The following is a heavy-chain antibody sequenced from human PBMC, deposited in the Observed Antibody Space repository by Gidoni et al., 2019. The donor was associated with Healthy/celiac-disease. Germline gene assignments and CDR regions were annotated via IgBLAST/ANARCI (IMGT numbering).Heavy chain of an antibody. CDR3: ARVGRESGYVVSDYYGMDV. CDR1: GFTFSSYG. Sequence: QVQLVESGGGVVQPGRSLRLSCAASGFTFSSYGMHWVRQAPGKGLEWMAVIWYDGSNKYYADSVKGRFTISRDNSKNTLYLQMNSLRAEDTAVYYCARVGRESGYVVSDYYGMDVWGQGTTVTVSS. J-gene: IGHJ6*02. CDR2: IWYDGSNK. V-gene: IGHV3-33*01. D-gene: IGHD5-12*01.